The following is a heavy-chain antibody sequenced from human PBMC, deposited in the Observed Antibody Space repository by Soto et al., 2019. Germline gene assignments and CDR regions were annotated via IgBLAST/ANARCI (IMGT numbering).Heavy chain of an antibody. CDR3: ARDPESGGSYGYFDY. Sequence: GGSLRLSCAASGFTFSSYAMHWVRQALGKGLEWVAVISYDGSNKYYADSVKGRFTISRDNSKNTLYLQMNSLRAEDTAVYYCARDPESGGSYGYFDYWGQGTLVTVSS. CDR1: GFTFSSYA. D-gene: IGHD1-26*01. CDR2: ISYDGSNK. V-gene: IGHV3-30-3*01. J-gene: IGHJ4*02.